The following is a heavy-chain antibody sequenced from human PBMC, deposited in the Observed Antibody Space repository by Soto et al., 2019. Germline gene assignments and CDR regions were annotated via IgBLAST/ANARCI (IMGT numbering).Heavy chain of an antibody. CDR2: IFVSYDP. V-gene: IGHV3-53*01. CDR1: GFNVNSIY. CDR3: ERLLGGSYNFYHHYALDV. D-gene: IGHD3-16*01. J-gene: IGHJ6*02. Sequence: SGGSLRLSCAASGFNVNSIYMSWVRQAPGKGLEWLSAIFVSYDPSYADSVKGRFTVSRDTSKNTVYLEMNSLRAEDRADSYRERLLGGSYNFYHHYALDVWGQGTTVTVSS.